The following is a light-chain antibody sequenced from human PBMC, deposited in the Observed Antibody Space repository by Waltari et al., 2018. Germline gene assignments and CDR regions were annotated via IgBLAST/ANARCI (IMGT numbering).Light chain of an antibody. Sequence: DIQMTQSPSTLSASVGDRVTITCRASQSISSWLAWYQQNPGKAPKLLIYKAFTLGRAIPSRFSGGGSGTEFTLTISSMQPDDFATNYCQLYKNFPLTFGGGTNVEV. CDR2: KAF. CDR1: QSISSW. V-gene: IGKV1-5*03. CDR3: QLYKNFPLT. J-gene: IGKJ4*01.